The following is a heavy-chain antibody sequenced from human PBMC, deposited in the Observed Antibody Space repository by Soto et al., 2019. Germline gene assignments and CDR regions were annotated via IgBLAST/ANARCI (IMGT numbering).Heavy chain of an antibody. J-gene: IGHJ5*02. CDR1: GGSFSGYY. D-gene: IGHD1-26*01. Sequence: SETLSLTCAVYGGSFSGYYWSWIRQPPGKGLEWIGEINHSGSTNYNPSLKSRVTISVDTSKNQFSLKLSSVTAADTAVYYCARHLLVGPFILNWFDPWGQGTLVTVSS. CDR2: INHSGST. CDR3: ARHLLVGPFILNWFDP. V-gene: IGHV4-34*01.